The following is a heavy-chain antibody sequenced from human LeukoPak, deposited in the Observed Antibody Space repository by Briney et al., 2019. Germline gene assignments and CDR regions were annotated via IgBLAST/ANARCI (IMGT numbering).Heavy chain of an antibody. CDR3: ARDGLTVAGTGRSTFDY. CDR1: GFTFSSYA. V-gene: IGHV3-30*04. CDR2: ISYDGSNK. Sequence: GRSLRLSCAASGFTFSSYAMHWVRQAPGKGLEWVAVISYDGSNKYYADSVKGRFTISRDNSKNTLYLQMNSLRAEDTAVYYCARDGLTVAGTGRSTFDYWGQGTLVTVSS. D-gene: IGHD6-19*01. J-gene: IGHJ4*02.